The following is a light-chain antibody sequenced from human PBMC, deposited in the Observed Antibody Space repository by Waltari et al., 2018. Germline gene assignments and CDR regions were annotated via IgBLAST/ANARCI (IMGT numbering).Light chain of an antibody. CDR3: QSYDPSLSVV. V-gene: IGLV1-40*01. Sequence: QSVLTQPPSVSGAPGQTVTIPCTGSGSNIGAGYDLHWYQQRPGEAPKLLIYGVNTRPLGVPDRFSGSQSGTSASLAIRGLQAEDEADYYCQSYDPSLSVVFGGGTKLTVV. CDR2: GVN. J-gene: IGLJ2*01. CDR1: GSNIGAGYD.